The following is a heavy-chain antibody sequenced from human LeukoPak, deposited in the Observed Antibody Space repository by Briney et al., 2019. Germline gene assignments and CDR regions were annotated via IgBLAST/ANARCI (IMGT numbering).Heavy chain of an antibody. CDR1: GGSFSGYY. V-gene: IGHV4-34*01. J-gene: IGHJ4*02. D-gene: IGHD3-10*01. Sequence: SETLSLTCAVYGGSFSGYYWSWIRQPPGKGLEWIGXINHSGSTNYNPSLKSRVTISVDTSKNQFSLKLSSVTAADTAVYYCARTKLNYGSGSYPFDYWGQGTLVTVSS. CDR3: ARTKLNYGSGSYPFDY. CDR2: INHSGST.